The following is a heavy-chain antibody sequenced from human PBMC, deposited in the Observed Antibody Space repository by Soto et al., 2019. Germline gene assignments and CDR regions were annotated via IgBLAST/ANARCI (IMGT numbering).Heavy chain of an antibody. CDR1: GFKCGDFG. J-gene: IGHJ5*02. CDR2: IRSKTFGGTT. D-gene: IGHD1-20*01. CDR3: TRVRNWNDVPDLCNWFAP. V-gene: IGHV3-49*03. Sequence: CTVVGFKCGDFGGRWFLQEPERGLEWVGFIRSKTFGGTTEYAASVKGRFTISRDDSKSIAYLEMNSLKTEDTAVYYCTRVRNWNDVPDLCNWFAPWRQGTLVTVSS.